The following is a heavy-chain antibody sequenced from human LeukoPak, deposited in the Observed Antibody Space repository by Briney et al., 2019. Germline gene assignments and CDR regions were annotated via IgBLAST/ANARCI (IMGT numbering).Heavy chain of an antibody. CDR3: ARQGVAGSDY. V-gene: IGHV4-39*01. D-gene: IGHD6-19*01. Sequence: SGTLSLTCTVSGGSISSSSYYWGWIRQPPGKGLEWIGNIYYSGTTYSNPSLESRVTISVDTSKNQFSLKLISLTAADTAVYHCARQGVAGSDYWGQGTLVTVSS. CDR1: GGSISSSSYY. J-gene: IGHJ4*02. CDR2: IYYSGTT.